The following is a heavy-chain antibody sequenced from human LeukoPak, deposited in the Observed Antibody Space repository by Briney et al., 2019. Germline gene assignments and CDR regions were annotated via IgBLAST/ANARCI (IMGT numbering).Heavy chain of an antibody. D-gene: IGHD3-22*01. CDR2: MSGFGGST. J-gene: IGHJ4*02. Sequence: GGSLRLSCAASGFIFSTYVMSWVRQAPGKGPEWVLGMSGFGGSTYYADSVKGRFTISRDNSKNTLYLQMNSLRAEDTAVYYCARNHYDSSGYYTIDYWGQGTLVTVSS. CDR1: GFIFSTYV. V-gene: IGHV3-23*01. CDR3: ARNHYDSSGYYTIDY.